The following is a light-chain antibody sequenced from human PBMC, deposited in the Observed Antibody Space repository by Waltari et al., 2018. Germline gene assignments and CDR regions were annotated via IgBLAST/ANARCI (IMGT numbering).Light chain of an antibody. CDR1: QSVRNY. V-gene: IGKV3-11*01. J-gene: IGKJ4*01. Sequence: EIVLTQSPAPLSLSPGERATIPCRASQSVRNYLAWYQQKPGQAPRLLIYDASDRATGIPARFSGSGSGTDFTLTISSLEPEDFAVYYCQQRNSWPLTFGGGTKVEIK. CDR2: DAS. CDR3: QQRNSWPLT.